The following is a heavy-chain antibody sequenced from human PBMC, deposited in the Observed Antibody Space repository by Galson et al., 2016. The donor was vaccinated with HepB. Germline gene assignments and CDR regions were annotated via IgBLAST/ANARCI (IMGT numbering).Heavy chain of an antibody. V-gene: IGHV4-31*03. J-gene: IGHJ5*02. D-gene: IGHD3-10*01. CDR3: TVASGSYSVVVTWFDL. Sequence: TLSLTCTVSGGSIRSGGYYWSWIRQHPGKGLEWIGYIYYRGSTYYNASLKSRVTLSVDASKNQLSLKLSSVTAADTAMHYCTVASGSYSVVVTWFDLWGQGTLVTVSS. CDR2: IYYRGST. CDR1: GGSIRSGGYY.